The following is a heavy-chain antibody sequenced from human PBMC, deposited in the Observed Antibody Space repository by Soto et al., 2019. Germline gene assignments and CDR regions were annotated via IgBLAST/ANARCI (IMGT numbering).Heavy chain of an antibody. J-gene: IGHJ4*02. V-gene: IGHV1-2*04. CDR2: INPNSGGT. D-gene: IGHD1-7*01. Sequence: QVQLVQSGAEVKKPGASVKVSCKASGYTFTGYYLHWVRQAPGQGLEWMGWINPNSGGTNYAQKVQGWVTMTRDTSLSTAYMELSRLRSDDTAVYYCARDLELRVCDYWGQGTLVTVSS. CDR1: GYTFTGYY. CDR3: ARDLELRVCDY.